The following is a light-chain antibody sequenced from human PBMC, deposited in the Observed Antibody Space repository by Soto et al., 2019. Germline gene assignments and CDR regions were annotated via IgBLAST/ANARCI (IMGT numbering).Light chain of an antibody. CDR3: QQDVCPLT. CDR2: GAS. J-gene: IGKJ1*01. CDR1: QSVDSSF. Sequence: EIVLTQSPGSLSLSPGERATLSCRASQSVDSSFFAWYQQKPGQATRLLICGASNRATGIQDRFSSSGYGTDSTLNIRRLEHEAFDVYYYQQDVCPLTFGQGTKVEIK. V-gene: IGKV3-20*01.